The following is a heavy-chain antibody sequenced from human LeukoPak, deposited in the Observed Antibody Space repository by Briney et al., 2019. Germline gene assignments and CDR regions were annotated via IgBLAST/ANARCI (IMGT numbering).Heavy chain of an antibody. CDR3: AKRQGYSSSWSVDFDY. CDR1: GFTFSSYW. CDR2: IVGSGAAT. V-gene: IGHV3-23*01. D-gene: IGHD6-13*01. Sequence: GGSLRLSCAASGFTFSSYWMSWVRQAPGKGLEWVSTIVGSGAATYYADSVKGRFTISRDNSENTVFLQMNSLRAQDTAIYYCAKRQGYSSSWSVDFDYWGQGTLVTVSS. J-gene: IGHJ4*02.